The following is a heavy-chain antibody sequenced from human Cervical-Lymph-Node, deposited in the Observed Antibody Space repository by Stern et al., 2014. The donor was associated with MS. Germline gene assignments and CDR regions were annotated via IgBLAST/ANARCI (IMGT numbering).Heavy chain of an antibody. Sequence: VQLVQSGAEVKNPGASVKVSCKASGYSFTSYAMHWVRQAPGQRLEWMGWITPGNGDTKYSQKFQGRVTITRDTSASTAYMELSSLRSGDTAVYYCARLHYDSSGYGGDWGQGTLVTVSS. CDR3: ARLHYDSSGYGGD. J-gene: IGHJ4*02. CDR1: GYSFTSYA. CDR2: ITPGNGDT. V-gene: IGHV1-3*01. D-gene: IGHD3-22*01.